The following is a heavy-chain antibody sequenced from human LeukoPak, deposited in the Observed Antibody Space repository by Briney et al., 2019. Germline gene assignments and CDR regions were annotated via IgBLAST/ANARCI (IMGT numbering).Heavy chain of an antibody. J-gene: IGHJ4*02. Sequence: GESLKISCKGSGYSFTSYWIGWVRQVPGKGLEWMGIIYPGDSDTRYSPSFQGQVTISADKSISTAYLQWSSLKASDTAMYYCARLAFVAANYDYVWGSYRYPLNHFDYWAREPWSPSPQ. CDR2: IYPGDSDT. CDR3: ARLAFVAANYDYVWGSYRYPLNHFDY. V-gene: IGHV5-51*01. D-gene: IGHD3-16*02. CDR1: GYSFTSYW.